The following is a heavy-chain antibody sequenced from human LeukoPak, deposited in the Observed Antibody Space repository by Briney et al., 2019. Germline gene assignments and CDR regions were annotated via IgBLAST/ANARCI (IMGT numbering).Heavy chain of an antibody. CDR1: GFTFSSYG. D-gene: IGHD4-17*01. CDR3: AKDLSYGDYGAFFDY. CDR2: ISYDGNNK. V-gene: IGHV3-30*18. Sequence: GGSLRLSCAASGFTFSSYGMHWVRQAPGKGLEWVAVISYDGNNKYYADSVRGRFTISRDNSKNTLYLQMNSLRAEDTAVYYCAKDLSYGDYGAFFDYWGQGTLVTVSS. J-gene: IGHJ4*02.